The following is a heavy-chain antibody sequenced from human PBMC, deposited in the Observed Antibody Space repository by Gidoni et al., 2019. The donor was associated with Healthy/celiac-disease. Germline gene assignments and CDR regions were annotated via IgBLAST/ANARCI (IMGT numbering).Heavy chain of an antibody. CDR3: ARGTHQYYYDSSGAFDI. Sequence: QVQLQQWGAGLLKPSETLSLTCAVYGGSFSGYYWSWIRQPPGKGLEWIGEINHSGSTNYNPSLKSRVTISVDTSKNQFSLKLSSVTAADTAVYYCARGTHQYYYDSSGAFDIWGQGTMVTVSS. J-gene: IGHJ3*02. V-gene: IGHV4-34*01. D-gene: IGHD3-22*01. CDR1: GGSFSGYY. CDR2: INHSGST.